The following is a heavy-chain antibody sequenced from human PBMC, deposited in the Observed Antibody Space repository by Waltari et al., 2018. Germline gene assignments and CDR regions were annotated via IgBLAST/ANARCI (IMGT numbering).Heavy chain of an antibody. CDR1: GFTFSTYW. Sequence: EVQLVESGGGLVQPGGSLRLSCAASGFTFSTYWMSWVRQAPGKGLEWVANIKQDGSEKYYVDSVKGRFTISRDNAKNSLYLQMNSLRVEDTAVYYCARDQGYCSGGSCYYHYYYMDVWGKGTTVTVSS. D-gene: IGHD2-15*01. V-gene: IGHV3-7*01. CDR3: ARDQGYCSGGSCYYHYYYMDV. J-gene: IGHJ6*03. CDR2: IKQDGSEK.